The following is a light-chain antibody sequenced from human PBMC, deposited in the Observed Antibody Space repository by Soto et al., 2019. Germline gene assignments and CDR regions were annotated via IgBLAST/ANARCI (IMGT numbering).Light chain of an antibody. CDR3: QQFDSSRIYS. Sequence: EILLTQSPGTLSLSPGETATLSCRASQSVTSTYLAWYQQRPGQSPRLIIYGGSTRATGFTDRFSGGGSGTHFTLTISRLEPEDSAVYYCHCQQFDSSRIYSFGQGTKLEI. V-gene: IGKV3-20*01. CDR2: GGS. CDR1: QSVTSTY. J-gene: IGKJ2*03.